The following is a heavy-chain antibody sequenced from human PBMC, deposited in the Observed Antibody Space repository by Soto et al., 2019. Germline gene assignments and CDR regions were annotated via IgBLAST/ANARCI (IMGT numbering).Heavy chain of an antibody. V-gene: IGHV1-18*01. J-gene: IGHJ6*02. Sequence: QVQLVQSGAEVKKPGASVKVSCKASGYTFTSYGISWVRQAPGQGLEWMGWISAYNGNTNYAQKLQGRVTMTTDTSTSTAYMELRSLRSDDTAVYYCARGSYYDFWSGYPTLNYYGMDVWGQGTTVTVSS. CDR2: ISAYNGNT. CDR1: GYTFTSYG. D-gene: IGHD3-3*01. CDR3: ARGSYYDFWSGYPTLNYYGMDV.